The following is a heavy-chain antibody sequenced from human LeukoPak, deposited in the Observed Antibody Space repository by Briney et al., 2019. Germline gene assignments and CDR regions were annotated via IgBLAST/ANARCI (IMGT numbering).Heavy chain of an antibody. V-gene: IGHV3-11*01. J-gene: IGHJ6*03. Sequence: GGSLRLSCAASGFTFSDYYMSWIRQAPGKGLEWVSYISSSGSTVYYADSVKGRFTISRDKAKNSLYLQMNSLRAEDTAVYYCARDSSSWRHYYYYYYMDVWGKGTTVTVSS. CDR2: ISSSGSTV. D-gene: IGHD6-13*01. CDR1: GFTFSDYY. CDR3: ARDSSSWRHYYYYYYMDV.